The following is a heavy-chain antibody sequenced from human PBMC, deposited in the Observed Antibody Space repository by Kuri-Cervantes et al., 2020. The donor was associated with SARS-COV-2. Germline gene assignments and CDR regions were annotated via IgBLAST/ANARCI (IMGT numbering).Heavy chain of an antibody. V-gene: IGHV3-30*04. Sequence: GESLKISCAASGFTFSDSAMHWVRQAPGKGLEWVAFISYDGSSKDYADSVKGRLTISRDNSKNTLYLQMKSLRAEDTAVFYCARDVRAYSAPVPPLITGGQGTLVTVSS. J-gene: IGHJ1*01. D-gene: IGHD1-26*01. CDR2: ISYDGSSK. CDR3: ARDVRAYSAPVPPLIT. CDR1: GFTFSDSA.